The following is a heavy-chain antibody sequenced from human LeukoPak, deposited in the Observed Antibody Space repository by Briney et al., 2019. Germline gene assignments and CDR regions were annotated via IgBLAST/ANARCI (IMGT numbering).Heavy chain of an antibody. V-gene: IGHV4-39*01. D-gene: IGHD7-27*01. J-gene: IGHJ4*02. Sequence: SETLSLTCTVSGGSISSSSYYWGWIRQPPGKGLEWIGSIYYSGSTYYNPSLKSRVTISVDTSKNQFSLKLSSVTAADTAVYYCARQLGRYYFDYWGQGTLVTVSS. CDR2: IYYSGST. CDR3: ARQLGRYYFDY. CDR1: GGSISSSSYY.